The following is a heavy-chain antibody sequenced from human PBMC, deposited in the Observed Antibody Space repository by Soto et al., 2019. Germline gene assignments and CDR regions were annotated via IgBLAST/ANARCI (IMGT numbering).Heavy chain of an antibody. V-gene: IGHV4-30-4*01. CDR1: GGSISSGDYY. CDR3: ARVVVDIVLMVYASSGAFDI. Sequence: QVQLQESGPGLVKPSQTLSLTCTVSGGSISSGDYYWSWIRQPPGKGLEWIGYIYYSGSTYYNPSLKSRVTISVDTSKNQFALKLSSVTAADTAVYYCARVVVDIVLMVYASSGAFDIWGQGTMVTVSS. J-gene: IGHJ3*02. CDR2: IYYSGST. D-gene: IGHD2-8*01.